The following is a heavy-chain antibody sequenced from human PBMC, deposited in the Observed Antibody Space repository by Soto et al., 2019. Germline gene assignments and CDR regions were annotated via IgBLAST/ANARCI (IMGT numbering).Heavy chain of an antibody. CDR1: GLSLSTSG. J-gene: IGHJ5*02. V-gene: IGHV3-33*01. CDR3: ARDVVTAVGGSVNFFDP. D-gene: IGHD6-19*01. Sequence: GGSLRLSCAASGLSLSTSGMHWLRRAPGKGLEWVGFIWDDGTKRFCANSVKGRSTISKDNSNNILYLQMSGLRAEDTAVYYCARDVVTAVGGSVNFFDPCGQGTLGSVFS. CDR2: IWDDGTKR.